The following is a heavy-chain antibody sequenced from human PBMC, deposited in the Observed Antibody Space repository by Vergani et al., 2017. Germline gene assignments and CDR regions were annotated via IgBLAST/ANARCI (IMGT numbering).Heavy chain of an antibody. CDR1: GGSISSYY. D-gene: IGHD3-22*01. CDR2: IYYSGST. Sequence: QVQLQESGPGLVKPSETLSLTCTVSGGSISSYYWSWIRQPPGKGLEWIGYIYYSGSTNYNHSLKSRVTISVDTSKNQFSLKLSSVTAADTAEYYCARVHSSGYTYGMDVWGQGTTVTVSS. V-gene: IGHV4-59*01. J-gene: IGHJ6*02. CDR3: ARVHSSGYTYGMDV.